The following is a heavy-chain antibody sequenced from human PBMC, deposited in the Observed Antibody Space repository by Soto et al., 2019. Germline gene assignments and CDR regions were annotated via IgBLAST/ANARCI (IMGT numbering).Heavy chain of an antibody. CDR3: ARGSAGVAAAGMDIFDV. D-gene: IGHD6-13*01. J-gene: IGHJ4*02. V-gene: IGHV3-21*01. CDR2: ISSSSSYI. CDR1: GFTFSSYS. Sequence: GSLRLSCAASGFTFSSYSMNWVRQAPGKGLEWVSSISSSSSYIYYADSVKGRFTISRDNAKNSLYLQMNSLRAEDTAVYYCARGSAGVAAAGMDIFDVWGQGSLFTVSS.